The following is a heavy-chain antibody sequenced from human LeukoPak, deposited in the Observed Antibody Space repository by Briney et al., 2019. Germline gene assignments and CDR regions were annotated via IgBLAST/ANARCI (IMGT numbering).Heavy chain of an antibody. CDR1: GFVYSAFW. J-gene: IGHJ6*03. CDR2: IKQDGSEK. D-gene: IGHD1-26*01. CDR3: ARDPYSGNYGAYYYYYMDV. V-gene: IGHV3-7*01. Sequence: GGSLRLSCAASGFVYSAFWMSWVRQAPGKGLEWVANIKQDGSEKYYEDSVKGRFTISRDNAKNSLYLQMNSPRAEDTAVYFCARDPYSGNYGAYYYYYMDVWGKGTTVTISS.